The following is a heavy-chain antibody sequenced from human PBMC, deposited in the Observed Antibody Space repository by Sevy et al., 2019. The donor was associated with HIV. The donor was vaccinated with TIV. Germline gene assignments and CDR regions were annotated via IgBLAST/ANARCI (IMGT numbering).Heavy chain of an antibody. CDR3: ARGETILRDVSYGLLFDY. Sequence: SETLSLTCTVSGGSISSGSYYWSWIRQPAGKGLEWIGRIYTSGSTNYNPSLKSRVTISVDTSKNQFSLKLSLVTAADTAVYYCARGETILRDVSYGLLFDYWGPGTLVTVSS. J-gene: IGHJ4*02. CDR2: IYTSGST. D-gene: IGHD5-18*01. CDR1: GGSISSGSYY. V-gene: IGHV4-61*02.